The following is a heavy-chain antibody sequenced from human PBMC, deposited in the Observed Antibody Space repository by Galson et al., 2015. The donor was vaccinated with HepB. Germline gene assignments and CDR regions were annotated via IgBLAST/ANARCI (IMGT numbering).Heavy chain of an antibody. CDR3: ATVSDIVVVPAATKGGFDY. CDR1: GYTLTELS. J-gene: IGHJ4*02. D-gene: IGHD2-2*01. Sequence: SVKVSCKVSGYTLTELSMHWVRQAPGKGLEWMGGFDPEDGETIYAQKFQGRVTMTEDTSTDTAYMELSSLRSEDTAVYYCATVSDIVVVPAATKGGFDYWGQGTLVTVSS. V-gene: IGHV1-24*01. CDR2: FDPEDGET.